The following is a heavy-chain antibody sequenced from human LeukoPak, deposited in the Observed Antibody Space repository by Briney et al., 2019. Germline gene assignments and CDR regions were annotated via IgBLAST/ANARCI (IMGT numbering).Heavy chain of an antibody. V-gene: IGHV3-21*01. CDR3: ARDPYSGSYGDYYYYYMDV. J-gene: IGHJ6*03. CDR1: GFSFSTYN. CDR2: ITTSSTYI. Sequence: MPGGSLRLSCAASGFSFSTYNMNWVRQAPGKGLEWVSSITTSSTYIYYADSVKGRFTISRDNAKNSLYLQMNSLRAEDTAVYYCARDPYSGSYGDYYYYYMDVWGKGTTVTISS. D-gene: IGHD1-26*01.